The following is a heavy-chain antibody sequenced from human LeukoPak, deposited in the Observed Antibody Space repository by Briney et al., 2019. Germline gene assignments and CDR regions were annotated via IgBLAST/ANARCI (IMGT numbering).Heavy chain of an antibody. J-gene: IGHJ5*02. CDR1: GGSFSDYS. CDR3: TREVRSAWASFDP. CDR2: INHSGST. Sequence: PSETLSLTCAVYGGSFSDYSWSWIRQPPGKGLEWIGQINHSGSTNYNPSLKSPFTISVDTSENHFSLNLDSVTAADTAVYYCTREVRSAWASFDPWGQGTLVIVSS. V-gene: IGHV4-34*01. D-gene: IGHD1-26*01.